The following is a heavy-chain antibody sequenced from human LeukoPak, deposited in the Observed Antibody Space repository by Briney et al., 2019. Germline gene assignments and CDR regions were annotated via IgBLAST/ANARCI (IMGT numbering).Heavy chain of an antibody. CDR3: ARGEDYGSGTVHFDY. CDR2: IYHSGST. D-gene: IGHD3-10*01. V-gene: IGHV4-4*02. CDR1: GGSISSSNW. Sequence: SGTLSLTCAVSGGSISSSNWWSWVRQPPGKGLEWIGEIYHSGSTNYSPSLKSRVTMSVDRSKNQFSLKLSSVTAADTAVYYCARGEDYGSGTVHFDYCGQGTLVTVSS. J-gene: IGHJ4*02.